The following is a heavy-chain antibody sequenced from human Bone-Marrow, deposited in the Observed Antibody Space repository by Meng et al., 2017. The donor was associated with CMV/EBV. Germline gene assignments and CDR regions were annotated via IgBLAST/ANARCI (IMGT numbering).Heavy chain of an antibody. CDR3: ARDCRREQLFDY. V-gene: IGHV3-7*01. J-gene: IGHJ4*02. Sequence: GGSLRLSCAASGFTFSTYWMTWVRQAPGKGLEWVGNINKDGSEKNYVDSVKGRFTISRDNAKNSLYLQMNSLRVEDTAVYYCARDCRREQLFDYWVQGTLVTVSS. CDR2: INKDGSEK. D-gene: IGHD1/OR15-1a*01. CDR1: GFTFSTYW.